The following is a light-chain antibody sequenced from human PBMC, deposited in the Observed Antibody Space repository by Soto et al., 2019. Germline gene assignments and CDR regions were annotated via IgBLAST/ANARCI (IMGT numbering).Light chain of an antibody. V-gene: IGKV1-5*03. Sequence: IQMTQSPSTLSASVGDRVTITCRASQNINRWLAWYQQKAGKAPKLLIYKASSLESGVPSRFSGSGSGTEFTFTISSLQPDDFATYYCQQHNDYPLTFGGGTKVEIK. CDR1: QNINRW. J-gene: IGKJ4*01. CDR2: KAS. CDR3: QQHNDYPLT.